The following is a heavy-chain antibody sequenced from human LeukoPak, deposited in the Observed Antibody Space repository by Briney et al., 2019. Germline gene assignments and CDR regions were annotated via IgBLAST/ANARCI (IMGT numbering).Heavy chain of an antibody. CDR1: GFTFSDYA. J-gene: IGHJ4*02. CDR2: IDSSGANT. CDR3: AKDVGIIIADY. D-gene: IGHD3-10*01. Sequence: GGSPRLSCAASGFTFSDYAMAWVRQAPGKGLEWVSTIDSSGANTHYADTVKGRFTISRDNSKNTLYLQMSSLRDDDTAVYYCAKDVGIIIADYWGQGTLVTVSS. V-gene: IGHV3-23*01.